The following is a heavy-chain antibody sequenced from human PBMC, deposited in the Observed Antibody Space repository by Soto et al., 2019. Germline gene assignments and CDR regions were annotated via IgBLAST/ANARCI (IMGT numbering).Heavy chain of an antibody. CDR1: GFTFSSYA. J-gene: IGHJ4*02. CDR2: ISGSGVST. CDR3: ANEHHCSSSWSEFDY. V-gene: IGHV3-23*01. Sequence: EVQLLESGGGLVQPGGSLRLSCAASGFTFSSYAMSWVRQAPGKGLEWVSAISGSGVSTYYADSVKGRFTISRDNSKNTLYLQMNSLRAEDTAVYYCANEHHCSSSWSEFDYWGQGTLVTVSS. D-gene: IGHD6-13*01.